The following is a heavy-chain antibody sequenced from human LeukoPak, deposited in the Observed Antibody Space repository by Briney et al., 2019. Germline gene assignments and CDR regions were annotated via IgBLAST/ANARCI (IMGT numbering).Heavy chain of an antibody. CDR3: ARRCCIGGSCYAY. V-gene: IGHV5-51*01. CDR2: IYPGDSDT. J-gene: IGHJ4*02. Sequence: GASLKISCKGSGYSFSNAWIGWVRQIRGKGLEWVGIIYPGDSDTRYSPSFQGQVTMSADKSISTAFLQWSSLEASDTAMYYCARRCCIGGSCYAYWGQGTLVTVSS. D-gene: IGHD2-15*01. CDR1: GYSFSNAW.